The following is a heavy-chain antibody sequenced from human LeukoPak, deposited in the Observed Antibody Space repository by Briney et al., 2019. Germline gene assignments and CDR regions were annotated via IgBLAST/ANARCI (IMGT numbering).Heavy chain of an antibody. Sequence: PGGSLRLSCAASGFTFSSYGMHWVRQAPGKGLEWVAVIWYDGSNKYYADSVKGRFTISRDNSKNTLYLQMNSLRAEDTGVYYCARDRGSYFAGLIDYWGQGTLVTVSS. CDR2: IWYDGSNK. D-gene: IGHD1-26*01. CDR1: GFTFSSYG. V-gene: IGHV3-33*01. J-gene: IGHJ4*02. CDR3: ARDRGSYFAGLIDY.